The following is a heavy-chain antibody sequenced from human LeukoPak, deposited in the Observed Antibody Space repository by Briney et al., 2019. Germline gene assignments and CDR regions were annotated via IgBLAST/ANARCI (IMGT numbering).Heavy chain of an antibody. CDR3: ARSGYSYVSIDY. CDR2: INPNSGGT. Sequence: ASVKVSCKASGYTFTGYYMLWVRQAPGQGLEWMGRINPNSGGTNYAQKFQGRVTMTRDTSISTAYMELSRLRSDDTAVYYCARSGYSYVSIDYWGQGTLVTVSS. CDR1: GYTFTGYY. J-gene: IGHJ4*02. V-gene: IGHV1-2*06. D-gene: IGHD5-18*01.